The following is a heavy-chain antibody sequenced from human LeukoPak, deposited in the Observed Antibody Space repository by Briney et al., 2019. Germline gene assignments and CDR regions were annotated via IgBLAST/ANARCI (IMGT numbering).Heavy chain of an antibody. Sequence: GGSLRLSCEASGFTFSPYWMHWVRQAPGQGLVWVSHMNSDGSLTHYADSVKGRFTISRDNAKNTLYLQMNSLRAEDTAVYYCARDRGSPDAFDIWGQGTMVTVSS. V-gene: IGHV3-74*01. CDR2: MNSDGSLT. J-gene: IGHJ3*02. CDR1: GFTFSPYW. D-gene: IGHD1-26*01. CDR3: ARDRGSPDAFDI.